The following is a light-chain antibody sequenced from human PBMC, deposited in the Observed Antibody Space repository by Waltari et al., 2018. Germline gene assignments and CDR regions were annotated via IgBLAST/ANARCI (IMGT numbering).Light chain of an antibody. Sequence: QSALTQPASVSGSPGQSITISCTGTSSDVGGYDFVSWYQQYPGKAPKLVIYDVYYRPVGVSDLFSASKSGNTSSLTISGLQTEDEADYCCSSYTSISTSVVFGGGTKLTVL. CDR1: SSDVGGYDF. CDR2: DVY. V-gene: IGLV2-14*03. CDR3: SSYTSISTSVV. J-gene: IGLJ2*01.